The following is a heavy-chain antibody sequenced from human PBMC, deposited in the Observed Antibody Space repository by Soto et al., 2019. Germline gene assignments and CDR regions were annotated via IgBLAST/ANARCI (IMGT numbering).Heavy chain of an antibody. V-gene: IGHV1-2*02. CDR3: ALEPTGTAGFDY. J-gene: IGHJ4*02. Sequence: QVQMVQSGAEVKKPGASVKVSCKASGHTFTGHHMHWVRQAPGQGLEWMGLIDLDIGDTKYAQKFQGRVTSTSDTYITTAYMELRGLRSDDTAVYCCALEPTGTAGFDYWGQGTLVTVSS. CDR1: GHTFTGHH. CDR2: IDLDIGDT. D-gene: IGHD2-21*02.